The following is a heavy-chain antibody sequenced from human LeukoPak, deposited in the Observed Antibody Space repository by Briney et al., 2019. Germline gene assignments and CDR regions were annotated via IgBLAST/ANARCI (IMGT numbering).Heavy chain of an antibody. CDR3: ARHSDYVGDSRLDTDPFDM. Sequence: SETLFLTCTVSGGFISSSTYYWVWVRQPPGKGLEWIGTIYYSGNTYYSPSLQSRVTVSVDTSKNQFSLNLHSVTAADTAVYYCARHSDYVGDSRLDTDPFDMWGQGTMVTVSS. J-gene: IGHJ3*02. D-gene: IGHD4-23*01. V-gene: IGHV4-39*01. CDR2: IYYSGNT. CDR1: GGFISSSTYY.